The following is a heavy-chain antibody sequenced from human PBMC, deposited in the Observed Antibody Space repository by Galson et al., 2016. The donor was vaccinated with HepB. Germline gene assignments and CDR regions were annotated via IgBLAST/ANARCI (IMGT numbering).Heavy chain of an antibody. D-gene: IGHD6-13*01. Sequence: SETLSLTCAVYGGPFSGYYWSWIRQSPQKGLEWVGEINQSGSVDYNPSLKSRVSILRDTSKSEFFLKMNSVTTADTAVYYCARGGEDSWYENDALDIWGRGTMVIVSS. CDR3: ARGGEDSWYENDALDI. J-gene: IGHJ3*02. CDR1: GGPFSGYY. CDR2: INQSGSV. V-gene: IGHV4-34*01.